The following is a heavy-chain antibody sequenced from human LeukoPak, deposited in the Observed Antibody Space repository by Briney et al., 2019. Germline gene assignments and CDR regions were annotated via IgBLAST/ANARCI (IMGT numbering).Heavy chain of an antibody. CDR1: GGSISSGSYY. Sequence: SQTLSLTCTVSGGSISSGSYYWRWIRQPAGKGLEWIGRIYTSGSTNYNPSLKSRVTISVDTSKNQYSLKLSSVTAADTAVYYCARGEHYYDSSGYYAEYFQHWGQGTLVTVSS. J-gene: IGHJ1*01. CDR2: IYTSGST. D-gene: IGHD3-22*01. V-gene: IGHV4-61*02. CDR3: ARGEHYYDSSGYYAEYFQH.